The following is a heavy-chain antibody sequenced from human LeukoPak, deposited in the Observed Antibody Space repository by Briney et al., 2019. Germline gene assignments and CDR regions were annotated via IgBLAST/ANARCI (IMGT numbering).Heavy chain of an antibody. CDR3: TTDRRYEYYYYYYMDV. V-gene: IGHV3-15*01. J-gene: IGHJ6*03. CDR1: GFTFSNAW. CDR2: IKSKTDGGTT. D-gene: IGHD1-1*01. Sequence: PGGSLRLSCAASGFTFSNAWMSWVRQAPGKGLEWVGRIKSKTDGGTTDYAAPVKGRFTISRDDSKNTLYLQMNSLKTEDTAVYYCTTDRRYEYYYYYYMDVWGKGTTVTVSS.